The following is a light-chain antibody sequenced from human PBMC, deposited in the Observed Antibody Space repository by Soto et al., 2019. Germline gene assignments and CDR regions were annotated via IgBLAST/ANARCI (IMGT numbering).Light chain of an antibody. CDR1: QSVSSSY. Sequence: EIVLTQSPGTLSLSPGERATLSCRASQSVSSSYLAWYQQKPGQAPRLLIYGASSRATGIPDRFSGSGSGTDFTLTIRRLEPEDFAVYYCQQYGSSLYTVGPGTKVDIK. CDR3: QQYGSSLYT. V-gene: IGKV3-20*01. CDR2: GAS. J-gene: IGKJ3*01.